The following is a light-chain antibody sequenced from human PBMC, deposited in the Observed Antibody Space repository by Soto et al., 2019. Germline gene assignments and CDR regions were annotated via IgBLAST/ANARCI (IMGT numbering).Light chain of an antibody. J-gene: IGLJ3*02. CDR2: DVS. Sequence: QSALTQPRSVSGSPGQSVIISCTGTSSDVGGYKYVSWYQQHPGKAPKLVIYDVSERPSGVPDRFSGSKSGKTASLTISGLQAEDEADYHCCSYAGSSVWVFGGRTKLTVL. CDR3: CSYAGSSVWV. V-gene: IGLV2-11*01. CDR1: SSDVGGYKY.